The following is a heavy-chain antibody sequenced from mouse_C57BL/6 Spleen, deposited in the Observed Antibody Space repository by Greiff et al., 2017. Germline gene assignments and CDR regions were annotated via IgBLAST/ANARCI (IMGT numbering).Heavy chain of an antibody. J-gene: IGHJ4*01. D-gene: IGHD1-1*01. V-gene: IGHV2-9*01. CDR2: IWGGGST. CDR1: GFSLTSYG. CDR3: AKRGGYYYGSSYVDAMDY. Sequence: VNLVESGPGLVAPSQSLSITCTVSGFSLTSYGVDWVRQPPGKGLEWLGVIWGGGSTNYNSALMSRLSISKDNSKSQVFLKMNSLQTDDTAMYYCAKRGGYYYGSSYVDAMDYWGQGTSVTVSS.